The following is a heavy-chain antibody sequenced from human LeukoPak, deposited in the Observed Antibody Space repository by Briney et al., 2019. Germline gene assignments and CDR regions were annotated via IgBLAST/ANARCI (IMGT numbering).Heavy chain of an antibody. CDR1: GGSISSSSYY. J-gene: IGHJ6*02. CDR3: ARGFGESEYYYYGMDV. V-gene: IGHV4-39*01. D-gene: IGHD3-10*01. CDR2: NYYAGGT. Sequence: PSEILSLTCTVSGGSISSSSYYWGWIRQPPGRGLDWIGTNYYAGGTYYNPSLKSRVTISVDTSKNQFSLRLSSVTAADTAVYYCARGFGESEYYYYGMDVWGQGTTVTVSS.